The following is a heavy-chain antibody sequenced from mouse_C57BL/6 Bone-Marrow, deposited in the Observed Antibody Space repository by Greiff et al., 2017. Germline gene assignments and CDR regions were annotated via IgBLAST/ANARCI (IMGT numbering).Heavy chain of an antibody. V-gene: IGHV1-81*01. CDR1: GYTFTSYG. J-gene: IGHJ4*01. D-gene: IGHD3-2*02. Sequence: VQLQQSGAELARPGASVKLSCKASGYTFTSYGISWVKQRTGQGLEWIGEIYPRSGNTYYNEKFKGKATLTADKSSSTAYMELRSLTSEDSAVYFCAREGQLSPYYAMDYWGQGTSVTVTS. CDR2: IYPRSGNT. CDR3: AREGQLSPYYAMDY.